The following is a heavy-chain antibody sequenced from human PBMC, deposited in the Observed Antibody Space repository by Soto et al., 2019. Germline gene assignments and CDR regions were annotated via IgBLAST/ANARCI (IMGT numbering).Heavy chain of an antibody. D-gene: IGHD3-10*01. Sequence: SQTLSLPCVISGDSVSSDITSWNWIRQSPSRGLEWLGRTYYRSKWFHDYAASVKSRITINPDTSKNQFSLELNSMTPEDTAVYYCARGNALDVWGQGTVVTVSS. CDR3: ARGNALDV. CDR1: GDSVSSDITS. V-gene: IGHV6-1*01. J-gene: IGHJ3*01. CDR2: TYYRSKWFH.